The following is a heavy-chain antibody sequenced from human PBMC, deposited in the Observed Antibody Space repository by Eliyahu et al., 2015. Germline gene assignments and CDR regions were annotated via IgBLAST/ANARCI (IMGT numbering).Heavy chain of an antibody. V-gene: IGHV3-48*03. Sequence: EMQLVESGGGLIQPGGSLRLSCAASGFSFXFYXXKWXRQAPGKGLEWVSDISSSGSTIYYADSVKGRFTISRDNAKNSLYLQMNSLRAEDTAVYYCARSFIAVAGIPAGMDVWGQGTTVTVSS. J-gene: IGHJ6*02. CDR3: ARSFIAVAGIPAGMDV. CDR1: GFSFXFYX. CDR2: ISSSGSTI. D-gene: IGHD6-19*01.